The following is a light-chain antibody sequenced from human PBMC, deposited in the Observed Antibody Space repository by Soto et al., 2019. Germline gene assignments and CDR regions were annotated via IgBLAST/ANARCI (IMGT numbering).Light chain of an antibody. CDR1: QGLSSW. J-gene: IGKJ4*01. Sequence: DIQMTQAPSSVSASVGDRVSITCRSSQGLSSWLAWYQQTPGRAPQLLIYTGSSLQIGVPSRFSGTGSGTDFTLALSSLQPEDVATYYCQQANSFPLTFGGGTKVEIK. V-gene: IGKV1-12*01. CDR3: QQANSFPLT. CDR2: TGS.